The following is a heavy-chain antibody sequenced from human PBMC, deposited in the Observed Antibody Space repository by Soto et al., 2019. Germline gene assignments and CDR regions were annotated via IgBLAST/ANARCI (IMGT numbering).Heavy chain of an antibody. D-gene: IGHD7-27*01. CDR2: ISYDGTNK. CDR1: GFSFSISP. Sequence: GGSLRLSCAAAGFSFSISPMHWVRQAPGKGPEWVALISYDGTNKFYADSVKGRFTISRDNSKSTLYLQVDSLRPEDAAVYYCARDPKTSGGQHWAFNYFDSWGRGTLVTVSS. V-gene: IGHV3-30-3*01. J-gene: IGHJ4*02. CDR3: ARDPKTSGGQHWAFNYFDS.